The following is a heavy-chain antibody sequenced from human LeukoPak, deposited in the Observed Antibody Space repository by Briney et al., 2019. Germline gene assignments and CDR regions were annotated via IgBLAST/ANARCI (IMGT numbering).Heavy chain of an antibody. J-gene: IGHJ6*03. D-gene: IGHD3-10*01. CDR1: GYTFTSYG. CDR2: ISAYNGNT. Sequence: ASVKVSCKASGYTFTSYGISWVRQAPGQGLEWMGWISAYNGNTNYAQKLQGRVTMTTDTSTSTAYMELRSLRSDDTAVYYCARDGLGGYYGSGSRDYYYMDVWGKGTTVTVSS. CDR3: ARDGLGGYYGSGSRDYYYMDV. V-gene: IGHV1-18*01.